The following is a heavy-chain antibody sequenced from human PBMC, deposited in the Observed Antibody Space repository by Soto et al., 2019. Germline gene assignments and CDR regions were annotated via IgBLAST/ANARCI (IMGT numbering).Heavy chain of an antibody. D-gene: IGHD4-17*01. CDR1: GGTFSSYA. CDR2: IIPIFGTA. Sequence: ASVKVSCKTSGGTFSSYAISWVRQAPGQGLEWMGCIIPIFGTANYAQKFQGRVTITADESTSTAFMELSSLRSEDTAVYYCATLPDYGDYGVIGDYGGQGTLVTVSS. V-gene: IGHV1-69*13. J-gene: IGHJ4*02. CDR3: ATLPDYGDYGVIGDY.